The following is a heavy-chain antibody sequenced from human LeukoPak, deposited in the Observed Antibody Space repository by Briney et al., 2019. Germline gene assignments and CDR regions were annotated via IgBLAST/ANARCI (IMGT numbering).Heavy chain of an antibody. CDR1: GYTFTSHA. Sequence: ASVKVSCKASGYTFTSHAMHWVRQAPGQRLEWMGWINAGNGNTKYSQKFQGRVTITRDTSASTAYMELSSLRSEDTAVYYCARDVGYSRTPNWFDPWGQGTLVTVSS. V-gene: IGHV1-3*01. CDR3: ARDVGYSRTPNWFDP. CDR2: INAGNGNT. D-gene: IGHD6-13*01. J-gene: IGHJ5*02.